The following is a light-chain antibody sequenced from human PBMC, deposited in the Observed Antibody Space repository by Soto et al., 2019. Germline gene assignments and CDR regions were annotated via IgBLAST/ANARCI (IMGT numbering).Light chain of an antibody. J-gene: IGKJ5*01. Sequence: EIVLTQSPGTLSLSPGERATLSCRASQSGSSSYLAWYQQKPGQDPRLLIYGASSRATGIPDRFSGSGSGTDFTLTIGRLEPEDFAVYYCQQYGSSLITFGQGTRLEIK. CDR1: QSGSSSY. CDR3: QQYGSSLIT. V-gene: IGKV3-20*01. CDR2: GAS.